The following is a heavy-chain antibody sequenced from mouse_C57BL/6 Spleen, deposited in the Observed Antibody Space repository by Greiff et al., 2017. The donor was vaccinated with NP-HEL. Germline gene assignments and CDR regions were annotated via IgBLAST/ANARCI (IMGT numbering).Heavy chain of an antibody. CDR1: GFTFSDYY. V-gene: IGHV5-16*01. Sequence: EVKLMESEGGLVQPGSSMKLSCTASGFTFSDYYMAWVRQVPEKGLEWVANINYDGSSTYYLDSLKSRFIISRDNAKNILYLQMSSLKSEDTATYYCARVYYGYDTEAMDYWGQGTSVTVSS. CDR3: ARVYYGYDTEAMDY. J-gene: IGHJ4*01. D-gene: IGHD2-2*01. CDR2: INYDGSST.